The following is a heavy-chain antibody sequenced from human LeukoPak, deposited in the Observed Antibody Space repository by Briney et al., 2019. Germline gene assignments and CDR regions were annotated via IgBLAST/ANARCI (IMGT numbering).Heavy chain of an antibody. CDR2: ISYDGSDK. CDR3: KEVDY. Sequence: PGRSLRLSSAASGFTFRIYNMHWVRQAPGKGLEWVAAISYDGSDKYYADSVKGRFTISRDNSKNTLYLQMNSLRVEDTAVYYCKEVDYWGQGTLVTVSS. CDR1: GFTFRIYN. J-gene: IGHJ4*02. V-gene: IGHV3-30*04.